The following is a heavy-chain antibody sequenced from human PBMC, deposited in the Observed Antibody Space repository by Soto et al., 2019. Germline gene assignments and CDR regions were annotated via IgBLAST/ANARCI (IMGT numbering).Heavy chain of an antibody. V-gene: IGHV5-51*01. Sequence: GESLKISCKGSGYSFTSYWIGWVRQMPGKGLEWMGIIYPGDSDTRYSPSFQGQVTISADKSISTAYLQWSSLKASDTAMYYCARRDCSSTSCYLKEDYYYYGMDVWGQGTTVTVSS. CDR3: ARRDCSSTSCYLKEDYYYYGMDV. CDR1: GYSFTSYW. J-gene: IGHJ6*02. CDR2: IYPGDSDT. D-gene: IGHD2-2*01.